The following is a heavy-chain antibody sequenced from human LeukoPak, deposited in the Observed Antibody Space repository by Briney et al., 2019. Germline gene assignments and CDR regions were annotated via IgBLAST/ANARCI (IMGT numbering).Heavy chain of an antibody. CDR2: VYFGGST. V-gene: IGHV4-39*02. Sequence: SETLCLTCTVSGGPISSSTYYWGWIRQPPGKGLEWIGSVYFGGSTYYSPSLKSRVTISLDTSKNHFSLRLDSVTAADTAVYYCASQNCGGDCYLDYWGQGILFTVSP. CDR1: GGPISSSTYY. CDR3: ASQNCGGDCYLDY. D-gene: IGHD2-21*02. J-gene: IGHJ4*02.